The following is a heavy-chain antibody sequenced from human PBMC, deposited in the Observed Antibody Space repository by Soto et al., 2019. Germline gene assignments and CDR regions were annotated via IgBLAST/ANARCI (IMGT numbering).Heavy chain of an antibody. D-gene: IGHD1-1*01. J-gene: IGHJ3*02. CDR2: ISSSGSTI. CDR1: SRYR. V-gene: IGHV3-48*03. Sequence: SRYRRKSDRQDPGKGLEWVSYISSSGSTIYYADSVKGRFTISRDNAKNSLYLQMNSLRAEDTAVYYCARKTGTGALDIWGQGTIVT. CDR3: ARKTGTGALDI.